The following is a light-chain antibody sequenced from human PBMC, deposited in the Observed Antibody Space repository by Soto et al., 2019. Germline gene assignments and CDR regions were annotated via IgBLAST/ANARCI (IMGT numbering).Light chain of an antibody. Sequence: DIQMTQSPSSLSASVGDRVTITCRASQGISNYLAWYQQKPGKVPKLLIYAASTLKSGVPSRFSGSGSGTDFTLTISSLQPEDVETYYCQKYNSAPQTFGQGTKVEIK. CDR2: AAS. V-gene: IGKV1-27*01. CDR3: QKYNSAPQT. J-gene: IGKJ1*01. CDR1: QGISNY.